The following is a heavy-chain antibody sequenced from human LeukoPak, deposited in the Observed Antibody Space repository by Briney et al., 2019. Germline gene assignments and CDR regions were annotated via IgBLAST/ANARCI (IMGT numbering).Heavy chain of an antibody. V-gene: IGHV3-21*01. D-gene: IGHD6-25*01. CDR3: ARYDPAGATKYMDV. CDR1: GFTFSSYS. Sequence: GGSLRLPCAASGFTFSSYSMNWVRQAPGKGLEWVSSISSSSSYIYYADSVKGRFTISRDNAKNSLYLQMNSLRAEDTAVYYCARYDPAGATKYMDVWGKGTTVTVSS. J-gene: IGHJ6*03. CDR2: ISSSSSYI.